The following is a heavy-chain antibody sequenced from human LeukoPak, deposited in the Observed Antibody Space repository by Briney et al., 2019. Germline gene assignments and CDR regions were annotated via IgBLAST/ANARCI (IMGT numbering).Heavy chain of an antibody. D-gene: IGHD3-10*01. J-gene: IGHJ4*02. V-gene: IGHV4-39*01. CDR3: ARLPMAMGVFDY. CDR2: IYYSGST. Sequence: PSETLSLTCAVSGGSINSSSSYYWGWIRQPPAKGLEWIGSIYYSGSTYHNPSLKSRVTISVDTSKNQFSLKLSSVTAADTAVYYCARLPMAMGVFDYWGQGTLVTVSS. CDR1: GGSINSSSSYY.